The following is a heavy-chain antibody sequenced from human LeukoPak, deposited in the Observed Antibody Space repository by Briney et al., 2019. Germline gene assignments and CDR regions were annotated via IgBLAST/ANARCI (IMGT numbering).Heavy chain of an antibody. V-gene: IGHV3-23*01. CDR3: AIMHPYYDGNGYWVQ. Sequence: GGSLRLSCAASGFTFSSYAMSWVRQAPGKGLEWVSGINTSGGSTAYADSVKGRFTISRDNPRNTLYMQVNSLRAEDTALYYCAIMHPYYDGNGYWVQWGQGTLVTVSS. CDR1: GFTFSSYA. J-gene: IGHJ4*02. D-gene: IGHD3-22*01. CDR2: INTSGGST.